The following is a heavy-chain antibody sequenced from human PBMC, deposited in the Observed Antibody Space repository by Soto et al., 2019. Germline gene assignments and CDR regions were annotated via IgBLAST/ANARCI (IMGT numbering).Heavy chain of an antibody. V-gene: IGHV3-30-3*01. Sequence: QVQLVESGGGVVQPGRSLRLSCAASGFTFSIYAMHWVRQAPGKGLEWGADISYGGSTKYYADSVKGRFTISGDNSKNTVYLQMDSLRPEDTAVYYCARGIVGTTDGIFDYWGQGTLVPVSS. J-gene: IGHJ4*02. CDR2: ISYGGSTK. CDR3: ARGIVGTTDGIFDY. CDR1: GFTFSIYA. D-gene: IGHD1-26*01.